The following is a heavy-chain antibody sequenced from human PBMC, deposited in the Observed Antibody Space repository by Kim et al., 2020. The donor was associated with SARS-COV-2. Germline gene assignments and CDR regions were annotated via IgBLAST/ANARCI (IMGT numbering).Heavy chain of an antibody. V-gene: IGHV3-23*01. CDR3: AKVANPFGELYHFDY. Sequence: GGSLRLSCAASKFTFSSYAMSWVRQAPGKGLEWVSAISGSGGSTYYADSVKGRFTISRDNSKNTLYLQMNSPRAEDTAVYYCAKVANPFGELYHFDYWGQGTLVTVSS. CDR2: ISGSGGST. D-gene: IGHD3-10*01. CDR1: KFTFSSYA. J-gene: IGHJ4*02.